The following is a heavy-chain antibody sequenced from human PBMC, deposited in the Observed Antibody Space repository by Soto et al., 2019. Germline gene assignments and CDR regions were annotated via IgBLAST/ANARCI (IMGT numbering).Heavy chain of an antibody. CDR3: ATSLVVAATLGYFQH. CDR1: GYTFTSYG. V-gene: IGHV1-18*01. D-gene: IGHD2-15*01. J-gene: IGHJ1*01. Sequence: GASVKVSCKASGYTFTSYGISWVRQAPGQGLEWMGWISAYNGNTNYAQKLQGRVTMTTDTSTSTAYMELRSLRSDDTAVYYCATSLVVAATLGYFQHWGQGTLVTVSS. CDR2: ISAYNGNT.